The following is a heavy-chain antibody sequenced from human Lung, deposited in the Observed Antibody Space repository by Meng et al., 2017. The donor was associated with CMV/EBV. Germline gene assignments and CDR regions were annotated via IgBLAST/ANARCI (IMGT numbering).Heavy chain of an antibody. J-gene: IGHJ4*02. CDR2: VSGSGGIT. CDR3: ARRMIYGGNSFDS. D-gene: IGHD4-23*01. CDR1: GFTFSSYA. Sequence: GGSXRLXCAVSGFTFSSYAMNWVRQAPGKGLEWVSSVSGSGGITYYADSVKGRFTISRDNSKNIVYLQMNSLRAEDTAVYFCARRMIYGGNSFDSWGQGTLVTVSS. V-gene: IGHV3-23*01.